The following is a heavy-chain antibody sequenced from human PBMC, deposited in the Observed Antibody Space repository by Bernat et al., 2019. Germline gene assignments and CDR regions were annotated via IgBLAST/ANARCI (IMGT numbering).Heavy chain of an antibody. V-gene: IGHV5-10-1*03. D-gene: IGHD2-21*01. J-gene: IGHJ5*02. CDR3: ARQVNSLNWFDP. CDR2: IDPSDSYT. Sequence: EVQLVQSGAEVKKPGESLRISCKGSGYSFTSYWISWVRQMPGKGLEWMGRIDPSDSYTNYSPSFQGHVTISADKSISTAYLQWSSMKASDTAMYYCARQVNSLNWFDPWGQGTLVTVSS. CDR1: GYSFTSYW.